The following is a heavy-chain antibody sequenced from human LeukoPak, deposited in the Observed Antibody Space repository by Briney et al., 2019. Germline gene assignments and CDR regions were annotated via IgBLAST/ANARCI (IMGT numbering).Heavy chain of an antibody. Sequence: ASVKVSCKASGYTFTGYYMHWVRQAPGQGLEWMGIINPSGGSTSYAQKFQGRVTMTRDMSTSTVYMELSSLRSEDTAVYYCARAPQPGSYDYWGQGTLVTVSS. D-gene: IGHD1-26*01. V-gene: IGHV1-46*01. CDR2: INPSGGST. CDR3: ARAPQPGSYDY. CDR1: GYTFTGYY. J-gene: IGHJ4*02.